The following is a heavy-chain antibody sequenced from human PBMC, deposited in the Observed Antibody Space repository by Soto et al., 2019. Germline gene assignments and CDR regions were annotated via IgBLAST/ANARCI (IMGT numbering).Heavy chain of an antibody. CDR2: ISGSGGTT. V-gene: IGHV3-23*01. CDR1: GFTFNTYA. D-gene: IGHD2-21*02. Sequence: GGSLRLSCAASGFTFNTYAMNWVRQAPGKGLGWVASISGSGGTTYYADSVKGRFTVSRDTSKNTLFLQMNSLSAEDTAVYYCAKGFIVVVTAIRPDDNFDVWGQGTMVTVSS. J-gene: IGHJ3*01. CDR3: AKGFIVVVTAIRPDDNFDV.